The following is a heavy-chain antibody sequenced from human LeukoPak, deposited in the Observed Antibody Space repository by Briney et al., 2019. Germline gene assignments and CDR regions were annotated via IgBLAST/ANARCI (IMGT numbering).Heavy chain of an antibody. J-gene: IGHJ4*02. V-gene: IGHV4-39*07. Sequence: SETLSLTCSVSGGSISSSSYYWNWIRQPPEKRLEWIGNIYSNGNIHSYNPSLKSRVTISVDTSKNQFSLKLSSVTAADTAVYYCARARPGSYDYWGQGTLVTVSS. CDR3: ARARPGSYDY. D-gene: IGHD5-18*01. CDR2: IYSNGNIH. CDR1: GGSISSSSYY.